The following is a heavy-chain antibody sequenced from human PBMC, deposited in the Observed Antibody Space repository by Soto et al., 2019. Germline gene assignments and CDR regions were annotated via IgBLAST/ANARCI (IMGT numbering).Heavy chain of an antibody. CDR1: GFTFSSYA. CDR3: AKGVRSYYYYGMDV. CDR2: ISGSGGST. Sequence: LRLSCAASGFTFSSYAMTWVRQAPGEGLEWVSGISGSGGSTYYADSVKGRFTISRDNSKNTMYLQMNSLRAEDTAVYYCAKGVRSYYYYGMDVWGQGTTVTV. V-gene: IGHV3-23*01. J-gene: IGHJ6*02. D-gene: IGHD3-22*01.